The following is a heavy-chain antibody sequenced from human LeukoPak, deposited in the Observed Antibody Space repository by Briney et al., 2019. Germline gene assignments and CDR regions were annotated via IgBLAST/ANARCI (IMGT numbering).Heavy chain of an antibody. CDR3: ASSGWYSTPNWFDP. CDR1: GFTFTDTY. CDR2: ISSSGSTI. V-gene: IGHV3-11*04. D-gene: IGHD6-19*01. J-gene: IGHJ5*02. Sequence: GGSLRLSCAVSGFTFTDTYMTWIRQAPGKGLEWVSYISSSGSTIYYADSVKGRFTISRDNAKNSLYLQMNSLRAEDTAVYYCASSGWYSTPNWFDPWGQGTLVIVSS.